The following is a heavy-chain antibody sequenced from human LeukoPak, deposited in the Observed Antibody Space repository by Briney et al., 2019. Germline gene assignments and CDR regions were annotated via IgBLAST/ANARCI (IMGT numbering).Heavy chain of an antibody. CDR1: GFTFSKTW. J-gene: IGHJ6*04. CDR2: IMEDGSVQ. D-gene: IGHD3-10*02. CDR3: AELGITMIGGV. V-gene: IGHV3-7*01. Sequence: GESLTLSCEASGFTFSKTWMSWVRQAPGKGLEWVACIMEDGSVQKYVDSVRGRFTISGDNARNSLYLQMNSLRVEDTAVYYCAELGITMIGGVWGKGTTVTISS.